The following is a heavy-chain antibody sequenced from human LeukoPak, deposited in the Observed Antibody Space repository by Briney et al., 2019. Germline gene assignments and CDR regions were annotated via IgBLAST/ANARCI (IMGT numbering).Heavy chain of an antibody. CDR1: GYTFTGYY. J-gene: IGHJ4*02. CDR2: INPHSGGT. V-gene: IGHV1-2*02. Sequence: GASVKVSCKASGYTFTGYYIHGVRQAPGQGLEWMGWINPHSGGTNYAQKFQGGVTMTRDTSSTTAYMELSSLRSDDTAVYYCARDVGEYCSSTNCYASPYWGQGTLVTVSS. D-gene: IGHD2-2*01. CDR3: ARDVGEYCSSTNCYASPY.